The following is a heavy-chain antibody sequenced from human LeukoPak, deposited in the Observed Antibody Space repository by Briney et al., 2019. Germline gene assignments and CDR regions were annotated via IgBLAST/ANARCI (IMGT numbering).Heavy chain of an antibody. V-gene: IGHV3-7*01. CDR2: IKQDGSEK. CDR3: ARGGPNYGDYGGY. CDR1: GLTFSSYW. D-gene: IGHD4-17*01. J-gene: IGHJ4*02. Sequence: PGGSLRLSCAASGLTFSSYWMSWVRQAPGKGLEWVANIKQDGSEKYYVDSAKGRFTISRDNAKNSLYLQMNSLRAEDTAVYYCARGGPNYGDYGGYWGQGTLVTVSS.